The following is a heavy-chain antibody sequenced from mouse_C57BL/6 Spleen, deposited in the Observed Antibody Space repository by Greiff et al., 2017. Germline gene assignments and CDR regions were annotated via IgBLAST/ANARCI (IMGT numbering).Heavy chain of an antibody. Sequence: VQLKQSGPELVKPGASVKIPCKASGYTFTDYNMDWVKQSPGKSLEWIGDINPNNGGTIYNQKFKGKATLTVDKSSSTAYMELRRLTSEDTAVYYCALLGYDERGAMDDWGQGTSVTVSS. D-gene: IGHD2-2*01. CDR1: GYTFTDYN. J-gene: IGHJ4*01. CDR2: INPNNGGT. CDR3: ALLGYDERGAMDD. V-gene: IGHV1-18*01.